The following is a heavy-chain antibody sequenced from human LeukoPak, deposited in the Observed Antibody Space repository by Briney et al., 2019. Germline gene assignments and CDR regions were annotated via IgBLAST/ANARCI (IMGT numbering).Heavy chain of an antibody. CDR3: ARVAWGPNWYFDL. D-gene: IGHD7-27*01. V-gene: IGHV3-11*03. CDR2: ISGSSSYT. CDR1: GFTFSSYW. Sequence: GGSLRLSCAASGFTFSSYWMSWIRQAPGKGLEWVSYISGSSSYTNYADSVKGRFTISRDNAKNSLYLQMNSLRAEDTAVYYCARVAWGPNWYFDLWGRGTLVTVSS. J-gene: IGHJ2*01.